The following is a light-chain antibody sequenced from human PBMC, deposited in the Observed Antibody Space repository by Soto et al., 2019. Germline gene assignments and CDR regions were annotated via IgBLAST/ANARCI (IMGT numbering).Light chain of an antibody. Sequence: QSVLTQPPSASGTPGQRVTISCSGSSSNIGSKNVNWYQQLPGTAPKLLIYRTNQWPSGVPDRFSGSKSGTSASLAISGLQSEDEADYYCAAWDDSLHGVVFGGGTQLTVL. J-gene: IGLJ2*01. CDR1: SSNIGSKN. CDR2: RTN. CDR3: AAWDDSLHGVV. V-gene: IGLV1-44*01.